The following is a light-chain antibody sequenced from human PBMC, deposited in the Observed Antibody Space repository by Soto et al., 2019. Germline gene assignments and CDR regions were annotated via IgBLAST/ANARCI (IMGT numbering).Light chain of an antibody. V-gene: IGKV1-39*01. Sequence: DIQMTQSPSSLSASVGDRVTITCRTSQPISDYLNWYQQKPGKAPSLLIYTSSNLQTGVPSRFSGSGSGTHFTLTINSLQPEDFATYYCQQSYNTPRTFGQGTKEDIK. CDR2: TSS. CDR3: QQSYNTPRT. J-gene: IGKJ1*01. CDR1: QPISDY.